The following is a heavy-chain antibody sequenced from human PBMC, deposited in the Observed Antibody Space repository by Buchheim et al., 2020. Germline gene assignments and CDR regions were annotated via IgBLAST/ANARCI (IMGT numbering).Heavy chain of an antibody. CDR1: RFTFSSYA. J-gene: IGHJ6*02. CDR3: AKGVGATSSYGMDV. D-gene: IGHD1-26*01. Sequence: EVQLLESGGGLVQPGGSLRLSCAASRFTFSSYAMTWVRQAPGKGLEWVSTISGSGNSTYYTDSVKGRFTISRDNSKNTLYLQTNSLRAEDTAVYYCAKGVGATSSYGMDVWGQGTT. V-gene: IGHV3-23*01. CDR2: ISGSGNST.